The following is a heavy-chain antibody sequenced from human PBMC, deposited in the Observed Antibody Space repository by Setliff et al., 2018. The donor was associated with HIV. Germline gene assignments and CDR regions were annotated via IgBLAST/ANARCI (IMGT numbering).Heavy chain of an antibody. D-gene: IGHD2-2*01. CDR3: ARRAYCSSTTCFDN. CDR2: VKQGGTET. Sequence: PGGSLRLSCAASGFRFRSYWMSWVRQAPGKGLESVANVKQGGTETLYVDSVKGRFTISRDTSKNTLYLQMNSLRAEDTAVYYCARRAYCSSTTCFDNWGQGTLVTVSS. J-gene: IGHJ4*02. CDR1: GFRFRSYW. V-gene: IGHV3-7*01.